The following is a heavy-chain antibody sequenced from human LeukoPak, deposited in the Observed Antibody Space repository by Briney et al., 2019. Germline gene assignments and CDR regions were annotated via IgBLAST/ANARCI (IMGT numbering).Heavy chain of an antibody. V-gene: IGHV4-30-2*01. D-gene: IGHD5-12*01. Sequence: SQTLSLTCVVSGGSISIDGYSWSWIRQPPGKGLEWIAYIYHSGNTYYNPSLKSRVTMSVDRSKNQFSLNLSSVTAADTAVYYCARVRHSGARDAFDIWGQGTMVTVSS. CDR1: GGSISIDGYS. J-gene: IGHJ3*02. CDR2: IYHSGNT. CDR3: ARVRHSGARDAFDI.